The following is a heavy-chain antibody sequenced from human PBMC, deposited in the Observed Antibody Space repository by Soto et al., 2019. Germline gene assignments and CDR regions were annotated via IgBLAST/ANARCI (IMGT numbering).Heavy chain of an antibody. D-gene: IGHD6-25*01. CDR2: INSDGSST. CDR1: GFTFSSYW. Sequence: EVQLVESGGGLVQPGGSLRLSCAASGFTFSSYWMHWVRQAPGKGLVWVSRINSDGSSTSYADSVKGRFTISRDNAKNPLYRQMNGRRPEDRAVYYCEKTRRVVHAATRENYWARKPLFPASS. J-gene: IGHJ4*02. V-gene: IGHV3-74*01. CDR3: EKTRRVVHAATRENY.